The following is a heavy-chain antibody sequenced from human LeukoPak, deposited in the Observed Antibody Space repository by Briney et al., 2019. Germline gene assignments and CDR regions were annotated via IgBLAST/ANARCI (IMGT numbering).Heavy chain of an antibody. CDR2: IYCSGTT. D-gene: IGHD1-26*01. J-gene: IGHJ5*02. CDR3: ARDGTSDRYNWFDT. V-gene: IGHV4-59*11. Sequence: ASETLSLTCSVSGASISSHSYHWIRQPPGKGLEWIGCIYCSGTTYYTPSLRRRVTFSVDTSTNPSSMELTSVTAEDTAVYYCARDGTSDRYNWFDTWGQGILVTASS. CDR1: GASISSHS.